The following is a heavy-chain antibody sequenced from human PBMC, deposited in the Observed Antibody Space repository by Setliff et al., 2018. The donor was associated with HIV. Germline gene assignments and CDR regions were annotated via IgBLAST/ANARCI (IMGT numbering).Heavy chain of an antibody. J-gene: IGHJ6*02. CDR2: ISNSGSN. D-gene: IGHD3-10*01. Sequence: SETLSLTCTVSGGSISRTSYYWGWIRQPPGKGLEWIGSISNSGSNYYSPSLKSRVTIPVDTSKNQFSLKVNSVTAADTAVYFCARLAIYGSDWGQGTTVTVSS. CDR1: GGSISRTSYY. CDR3: ARLAIYGSD. V-gene: IGHV4-39*01.